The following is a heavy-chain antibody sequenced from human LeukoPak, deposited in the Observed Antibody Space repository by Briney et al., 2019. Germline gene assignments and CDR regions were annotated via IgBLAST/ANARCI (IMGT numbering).Heavy chain of an antibody. CDR1: GYSISSGYY. V-gene: IGHV4-38-2*02. D-gene: IGHD4-11*01. CDR3: ARDIYSNYELSYFDY. Sequence: PSETLSLTCTVSGYSISSGYYWGWIRQPPGKGLEWIESIYHSGSTYYNPSLKSRVTISVDTSKNQFSLKLSSVTAADTAVYYCARDIYSNYELSYFDYWGQGTLVTVSS. CDR2: IYHSGST. J-gene: IGHJ4*02.